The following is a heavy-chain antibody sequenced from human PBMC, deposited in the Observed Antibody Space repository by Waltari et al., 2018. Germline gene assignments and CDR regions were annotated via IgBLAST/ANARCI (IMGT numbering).Heavy chain of an antibody. Sequence: QVQLQESGPGLVKPSETLSLTGAVSGYSINNYYWNWIRPTPGKELELIGYIAYNGRTNYNPSLKSRVTISVDTSKTQFSLKLTSVTSADTAIYYCGRSYDFWSGYPLDYWGPGRLVTVSS. CDR3: GRSYDFWSGYPLDY. D-gene: IGHD3-3*01. CDR1: GYSINNYY. V-gene: IGHV4-59*01. CDR2: IAYNGRT. J-gene: IGHJ4*02.